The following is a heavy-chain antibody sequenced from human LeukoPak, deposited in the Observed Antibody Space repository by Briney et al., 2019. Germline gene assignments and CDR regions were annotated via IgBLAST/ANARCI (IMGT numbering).Heavy chain of an antibody. V-gene: IGHV1-46*01. CDR1: GYTFTSYY. CDR3: AGASGSYVV. Sequence: ASVKVSCKASGYTFTSYYMHWVRQAPGQGLEWMGIINPSGGSTSYTQKFQGRVTVTRDVSTSTVYMELSSLRSEDTAVYYCAGASGSYVVWGQGTLVTVSS. CDR2: INPSGGST. D-gene: IGHD1-26*01. J-gene: IGHJ4*02.